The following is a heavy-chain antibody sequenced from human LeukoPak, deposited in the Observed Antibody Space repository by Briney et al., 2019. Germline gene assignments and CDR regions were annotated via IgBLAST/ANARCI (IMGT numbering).Heavy chain of an antibody. Sequence: SETLSLTCTVSSGSISSYYWSWIRQPPGKGLEWIGYIYYSGSTNYNPSLKSRVTISVDTSKNQFSLKLSSVTAADTAVYYCARDHDTAMVDFDYWGQGTLVTVSS. V-gene: IGHV4-59*01. D-gene: IGHD5-18*01. CDR1: SGSISSYY. CDR2: IYYSGST. CDR3: ARDHDTAMVDFDY. J-gene: IGHJ4*02.